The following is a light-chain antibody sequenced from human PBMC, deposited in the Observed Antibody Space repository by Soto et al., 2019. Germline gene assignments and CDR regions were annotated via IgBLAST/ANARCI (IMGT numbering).Light chain of an antibody. V-gene: IGKV3-11*01. Sequence: EIALTQSPATLSSSPGERATLSCRASQSVSRYLAWYEQKPGQAPRLLIYDASTRATGIAARFSGSGSGTDFTLTISSLEPEDFEVYYCQQRSNWPPAFGEGTKLEIK. CDR3: QQRSNWPPA. CDR1: QSVSRY. J-gene: IGKJ2*01. CDR2: DAS.